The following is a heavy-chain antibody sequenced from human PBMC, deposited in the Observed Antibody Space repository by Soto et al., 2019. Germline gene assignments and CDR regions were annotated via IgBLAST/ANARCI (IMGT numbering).Heavy chain of an antibody. Sequence: WETLSLTCNVSGGSISTYYWSWIRQPPGKPLEWIGYIYYTGSPTYNPSLKSRATISQDTSKKTVYLRLISVTAEDTAVYFCARSRATRQPFDYWGQGTLLTVSS. J-gene: IGHJ4*02. CDR2: IYYTGSP. CDR1: GGSISTYY. V-gene: IGHV4-59*01. CDR3: ARSRATRQPFDY. D-gene: IGHD1-26*01.